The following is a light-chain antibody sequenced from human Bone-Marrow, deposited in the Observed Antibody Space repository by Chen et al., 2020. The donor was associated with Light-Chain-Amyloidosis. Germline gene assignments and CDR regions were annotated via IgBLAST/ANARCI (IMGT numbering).Light chain of an antibody. Sequence: SYELTQPPSVSVSPGQPARITCSGDDLPTKYAYWYQQKPGQAPVLVTHRDTERPSGISERFSGSSSGTTATLTISGVQAEDAADYHCQSADSSGTYEVIFGGGTKLTVL. J-gene: IGLJ2*01. CDR2: RDT. CDR1: DLPTKY. CDR3: QSADSSGTYEVI. V-gene: IGLV3-25*03.